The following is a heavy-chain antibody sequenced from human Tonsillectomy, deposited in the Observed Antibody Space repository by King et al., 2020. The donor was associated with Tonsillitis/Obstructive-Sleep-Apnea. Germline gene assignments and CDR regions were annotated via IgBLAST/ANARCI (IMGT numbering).Heavy chain of an antibody. CDR1: GGSISSYY. V-gene: IGHV4-59*01. CDR3: ARVYYYDSIFFDY. CDR2: IYYSGST. J-gene: IGHJ4*02. D-gene: IGHD3-22*01. Sequence: QVQLQESGPGLVKPSETLSLTCTVSGGSISSYYWNWIRQPPGKGLEWIGYIYYSGSTNYNPSLKGRVTISLDTSKNQFSLKLSSVTAADTAVYYCARVYYYDSIFFDYWGQGTLVTVSS.